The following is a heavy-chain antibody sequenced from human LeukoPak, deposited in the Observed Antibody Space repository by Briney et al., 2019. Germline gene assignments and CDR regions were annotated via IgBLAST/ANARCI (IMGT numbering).Heavy chain of an antibody. Sequence: PGGSLRLSCAASGFTFSSFEMNWVRQAPGKGLEWISYISSSGTTIYYADSVKGRFTISRDNAKNSLYLQMNRLRAEDTAVYYCARDHRDGYNAGDTFDIWGQGTMVTVSS. CDR2: ISSSGTTI. CDR1: GFTFSSFE. J-gene: IGHJ3*02. V-gene: IGHV3-48*03. CDR3: ARDHRDGYNAGDTFDI. D-gene: IGHD5-24*01.